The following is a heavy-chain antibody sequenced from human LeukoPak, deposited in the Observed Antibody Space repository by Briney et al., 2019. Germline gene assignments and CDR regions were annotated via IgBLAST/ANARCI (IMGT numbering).Heavy chain of an antibody. CDR2: IYHSGST. Sequence: SETLSLTCAVSGYSINSGYCWGWIRHPPGKGLEWIGSIYHSGSTYYNPSLKSRVTISVDTSKHQFSLQLSSVTAAATAVYYCARVATTTTPPQRPFDSWGQGTLVTVSS. D-gene: IGHD6-25*01. CDR3: ARVATTTTPPQRPFDS. CDR1: GYSINSGYC. J-gene: IGHJ4*02. V-gene: IGHV4-38-2*01.